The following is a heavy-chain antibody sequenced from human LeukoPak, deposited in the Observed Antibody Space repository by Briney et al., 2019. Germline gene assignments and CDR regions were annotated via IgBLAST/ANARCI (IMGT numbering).Heavy chain of an antibody. D-gene: IGHD6-6*01. V-gene: IGHV4-34*01. J-gene: IGHJ4*02. Sequence: SETLSLTCAVYGGSFSGYYWSWIRQPPGKGLEWIGEINHSGNTNYNPSLKTRVTISVDTSKNQFSLKLNSVTAADTAVYFCAKTPTALVRGGYYFDSWGQGTLVTVSS. CDR2: INHSGNT. CDR1: GGSFSGYY. CDR3: AKTPTALVRGGYYFDS.